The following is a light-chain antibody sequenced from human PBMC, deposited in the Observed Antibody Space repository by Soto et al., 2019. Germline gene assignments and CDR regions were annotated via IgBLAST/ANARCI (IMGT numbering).Light chain of an antibody. V-gene: IGKV3-15*01. CDR1: QSVSSD. Sequence: EIGMTQSPATLSVSPGERATLSCRASQSVSSDLAWYLQKPGQAPSLLVYGASTRATGMPARFSGSGSGTEFNLTISSLQSEDFAVYYCQQYNNWPHTFGQGTKREIK. CDR2: GAS. J-gene: IGKJ2*01. CDR3: QQYNNWPHT.